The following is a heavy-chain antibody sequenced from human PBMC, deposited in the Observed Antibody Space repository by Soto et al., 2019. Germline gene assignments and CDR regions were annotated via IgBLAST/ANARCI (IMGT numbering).Heavy chain of an antibody. CDR3: ARAAAKQYFQP. CDR2: IYSGGST. CDR1: GFTVSSNY. J-gene: IGHJ1*01. V-gene: IGHV3-66*01. Sequence: PGGSLRLSCAASGFTVSSNYMSWVRQAPGKGLEWVSVIYSGGSTYYADSVKGRFTISRDNSKNTLYLQMNSLRAEDTAVYYCARAAAKQYFQPWGQGTLVTVSS.